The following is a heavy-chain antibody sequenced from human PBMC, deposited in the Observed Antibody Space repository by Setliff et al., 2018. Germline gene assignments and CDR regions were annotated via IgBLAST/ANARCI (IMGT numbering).Heavy chain of an antibody. CDR1: GYPFTDYY. CDR2: INPSSGAT. D-gene: IGHD3-9*01. Sequence: ASVKVSCKTSGYPFTDYYIHWVRQAPGQGLEWMGRINPSSGATIYAQKFQGRVTMTSDTSITTAYMELGRLRSDDTAVYYCARDSVLRYFDWLLYTPDAFDIWGQGTMVTVSS. J-gene: IGHJ3*02. CDR3: ARDSVLRYFDWLLYTPDAFDI. V-gene: IGHV1-2*06.